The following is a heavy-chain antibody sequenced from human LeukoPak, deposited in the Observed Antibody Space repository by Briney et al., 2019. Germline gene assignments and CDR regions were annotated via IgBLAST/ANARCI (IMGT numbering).Heavy chain of an antibody. CDR1: GSRFDDYA. Sequence: PGGSLRLSCAASGSRFDDYAMNWVRQTPGKGLEWVSVISGGGGATYYADSVKGRFTISRDISKNTVYLQMNSLRAEDTAAYYCAKSGGFSPYSTNRVFDYWGQGTLVTVSS. CDR2: ISGGGGAT. V-gene: IGHV3-23*01. J-gene: IGHJ4*02. CDR3: AKSGGFSPYSTNRVFDY. D-gene: IGHD6-13*01.